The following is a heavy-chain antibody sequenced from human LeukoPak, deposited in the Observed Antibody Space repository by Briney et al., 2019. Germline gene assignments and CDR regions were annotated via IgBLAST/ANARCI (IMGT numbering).Heavy chain of an antibody. V-gene: IGHV4-34*01. Sequence: KPSETLSLTCAVYGGSFSGYYWSWIRQPPGKGLEWIGEINHSGSTNYNPSLKSRVTISVDTSKNQFSLKLSSVTAADTAVYYCARYVGYSSSYRSRPFDYWGQGTLVTVSS. CDR2: INHSGST. J-gene: IGHJ4*02. CDR3: ARYVGYSSSYRSRPFDY. D-gene: IGHD6-13*01. CDR1: GGSFSGYY.